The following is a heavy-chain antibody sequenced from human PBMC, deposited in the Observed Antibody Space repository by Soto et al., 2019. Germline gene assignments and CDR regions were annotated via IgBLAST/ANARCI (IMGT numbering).Heavy chain of an antibody. Sequence: QITLEESGPTRVKPTQTLTLTCTFSGFSLSTSGVGVAWIRKTPGKALEWLAVIYWDDDKRYNPSLKSRLTITKATSKNQVVLTMAYMDPVDTATYFCAHRGYMYGNWDHGYFDQWGQGALVTVSS. V-gene: IGHV2-5*02. CDR3: AHRGYMYGNWDHGYFDQ. CDR1: GFSLSTSGVG. D-gene: IGHD5-18*01. CDR2: IYWDDDK. J-gene: IGHJ4*02.